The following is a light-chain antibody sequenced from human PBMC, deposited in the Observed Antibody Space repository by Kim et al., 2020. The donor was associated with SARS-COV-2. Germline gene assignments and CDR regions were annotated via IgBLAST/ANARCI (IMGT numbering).Light chain of an antibody. CDR3: SSYRSSSTLV. J-gene: IGLJ3*02. CDR1: SRAVGVYNS. V-gene: IGLV2-14*03. CDR2: DVS. Sequence: HSITTSCTGTSRAVGVYNSVSWYQHRPGKAPKLLIYDVSKRPSGVSNRFSGAKSGNTASLTISGLQAEDEADYSCSSYRSSSTLVFGGGTQLTVL.